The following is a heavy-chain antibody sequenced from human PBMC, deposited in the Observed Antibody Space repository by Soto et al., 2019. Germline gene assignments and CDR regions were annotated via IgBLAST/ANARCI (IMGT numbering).Heavy chain of an antibody. Sequence: VASVKVSCKASGGTFSSYAISWVRQAPGQGLEWMGGIIPIFGTANYAQKFQGRVTITADESTSTAYMELSSLRSEDTAVYYCASLPAAMRGPGGSNHIDYWGQGTLVTVSS. CDR2: IIPIFGTA. CDR1: GGTFSSYA. CDR3: ASLPAAMRGPGGSNHIDY. V-gene: IGHV1-69*13. J-gene: IGHJ4*02. D-gene: IGHD2-2*01.